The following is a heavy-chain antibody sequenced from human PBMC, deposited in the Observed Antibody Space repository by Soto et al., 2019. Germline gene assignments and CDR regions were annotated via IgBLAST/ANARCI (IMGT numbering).Heavy chain of an antibody. D-gene: IGHD5-12*01. J-gene: IGHJ6*02. CDR3: ARRGYDYNYGMDV. Sequence: GESLKISCKGSGYSFTSYWISWVRQMPGKGLEWMGRIDPGDSDTRYSPSFQGQVTISADKSNSTAYLQWSSLKASDTAMYYCARRGYDYNYGMDVWGQGTTVTVSS. CDR2: IDPGDSDT. CDR1: GYSFTSYW. V-gene: IGHV5-51*01.